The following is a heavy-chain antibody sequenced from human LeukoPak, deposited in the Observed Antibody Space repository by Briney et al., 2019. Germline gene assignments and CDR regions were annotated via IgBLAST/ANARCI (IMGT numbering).Heavy chain of an antibody. D-gene: IGHD6-13*01. Sequence: GGSLRLSCEASGFTFSNYATSWVRQAPGKGLEWVSAISASDVGTYYADSVKGRFTISRDNSKNTLYLQMNSLRAEDTAVYYCAKDQQIGSRDSSSWDYWGQGTLVTVSS. V-gene: IGHV3-23*01. CDR1: GFTFSNYA. J-gene: IGHJ4*02. CDR3: AKDQQIGSRDSSSWDY. CDR2: ISASDVGT.